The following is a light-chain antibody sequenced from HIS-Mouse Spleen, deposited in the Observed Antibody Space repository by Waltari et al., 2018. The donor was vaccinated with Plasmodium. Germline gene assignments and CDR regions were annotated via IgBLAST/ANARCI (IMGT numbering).Light chain of an antibody. CDR2: DVS. CDR3: SSYTSSSTHVV. CDR1: SSDVGGYNY. Sequence: QSALTQPASVSGSPGQSITLACTGTSSDVGGYNYVPWYQQHQGKAPKLRIYDVSNRPSGVSNRFSGSKSGNTASLTISGLQAEDEADYYCSSYTSSSTHVVFGGGTKLTVL. J-gene: IGLJ2*01. V-gene: IGLV2-14*03.